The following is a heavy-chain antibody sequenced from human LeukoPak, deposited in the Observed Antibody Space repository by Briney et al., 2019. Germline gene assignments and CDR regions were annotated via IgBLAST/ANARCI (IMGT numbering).Heavy chain of an antibody. CDR2: VSGPGATT. V-gene: IGHV3-23*01. D-gene: IGHD2-21*02. J-gene: IGHJ4*02. CDR1: GFSFSTYS. CDR3: TKDHRSCVGDTCLLHED. Sequence: GGSLRLSYSGSGFSFSTYSMSWVRQAPGKGLEWVSTVSGPGATTLYAESAKGRFTISRDNSRGMLFVQLHSLRAEDTAIYYCTKDHRSCVGDTCLLHEDWGQGTMVTVSS.